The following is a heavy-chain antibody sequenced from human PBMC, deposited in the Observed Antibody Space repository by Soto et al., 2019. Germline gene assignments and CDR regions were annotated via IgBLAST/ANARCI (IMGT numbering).Heavy chain of an antibody. CDR1: GGSISSYY. CDR2: IYYSGST. V-gene: IGHV4-59*01. Sequence: SETLSLTCTVSGGSISSYYWSWIRQPPGKGLEWIGYIYYSGSTNYNPSLKSRVTISVDTSKNQFSLKLSSVTAADTAVYYCARVVIAAAGTNFDCWGQGTLVTVSS. CDR3: ARVVIAAAGTNFDC. J-gene: IGHJ4*02. D-gene: IGHD6-13*01.